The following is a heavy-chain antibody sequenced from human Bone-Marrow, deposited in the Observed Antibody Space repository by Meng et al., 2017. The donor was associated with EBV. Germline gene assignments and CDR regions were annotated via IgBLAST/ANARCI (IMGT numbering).Heavy chain of an antibody. Sequence: QRKLRDAGPGQGKPPGARSLTWTVSGGSISRFYYWGWIRQPPGRGLEWIGSVHYSGSTYYSPSLKSRITVSVDTSKNQFSLRLTSVTAADTAVYYCARPFPSIVSPRLDPFGDWGQGTLVTVSS. CDR1: GGSISRFYY. CDR3: ARPFPSIVSPRLDPFGD. CDR2: VHYSGST. J-gene: IGHJ4*02. D-gene: IGHD5/OR15-5a*01. V-gene: IGHV4-39*01.